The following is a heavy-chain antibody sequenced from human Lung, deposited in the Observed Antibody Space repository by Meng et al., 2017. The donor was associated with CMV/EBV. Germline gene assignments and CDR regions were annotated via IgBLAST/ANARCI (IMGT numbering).Heavy chain of an antibody. CDR3: KEVDE. V-gene: IGHV3-30*03. CDR1: GFSFSSSV. CDR2: ISNDGDDK. J-gene: IGHJ4*02. Sequence: SLKISCVVSGFSFSSSVMHWVRQAPGKGLEWVAAISNDGDDKFYADSVKGRFTISRDNAKNTLYLQLNRLRAADTAVYYCKEVDEWGQGTLVTVSS.